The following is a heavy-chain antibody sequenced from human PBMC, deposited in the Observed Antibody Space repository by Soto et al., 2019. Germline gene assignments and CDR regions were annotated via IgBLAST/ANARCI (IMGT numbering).Heavy chain of an antibody. CDR3: AHRDSTGTTTYFDS. D-gene: IGHD1-1*01. CDR1: GFSFTTTISC. CDR2: IYWDGES. V-gene: IGHV2-5*02. Sequence: SGPTLVNPTETLTLTFTFSGFSFTTTISCVGWTRHPPGKALEWLAIIYWDGESRYNPLLRRRLTLTEDTSKNQVVPTMTNMDPKDTATYYCAHRDSTGTTTYFDSWGQGIPVTVSS. J-gene: IGHJ4*02.